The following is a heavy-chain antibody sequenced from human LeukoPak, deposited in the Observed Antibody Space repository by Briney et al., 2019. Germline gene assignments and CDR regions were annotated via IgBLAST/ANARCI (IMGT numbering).Heavy chain of an antibody. CDR1: GYTFTGYY. D-gene: IGHD3-10*01. J-gene: IGHJ4*02. CDR2: INPYSGGT. CDR3: AREYYGSGNYYRNSFDY. V-gene: IGHV1-2*02. Sequence: GASVKVSCKASGYTFTGYYMHWVRQAPGQGLEWMGWINPYSGGTNYAQRFQGRVTMTSDTSISTAYMELSRLRFDDTAVYFCAREYYGSGNYYRNSFDYWGQGTLVTVSS.